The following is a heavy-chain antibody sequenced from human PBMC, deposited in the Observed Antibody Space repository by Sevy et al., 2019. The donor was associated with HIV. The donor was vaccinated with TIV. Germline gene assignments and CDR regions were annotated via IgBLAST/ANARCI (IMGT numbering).Heavy chain of an antibody. CDR2: IRFDASTK. CDR1: GFTFSNYG. V-gene: IGHV3-30*02. Sequence: GGSLRLSCAASGFTFSNYGMHWVRQAPGKGLEWVALIRFDASTKYYKDSVKGRFTVSRDNAKNILYLQMNSLRPEDTAGYYCAKDLTGRYASSSGDFDYWGQGTLVTVSS. D-gene: IGHD3-16*01. CDR3: AKDLTGRYASSSGDFDY. J-gene: IGHJ4*02.